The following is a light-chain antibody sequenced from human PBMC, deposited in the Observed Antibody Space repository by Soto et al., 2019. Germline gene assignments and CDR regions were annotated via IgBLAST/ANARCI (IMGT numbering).Light chain of an antibody. CDR3: QQLNIYPFT. V-gene: IGKV1-9*01. Sequence: DIQLTQSPSFLSASVGVRVTLTCRASQVIARYFAWYQQKPGQAPKLLIYAASTLQSGVPVRFSGSGSGTEFTLTISSLQPEDFAAYYCQQLNIYPFTFGGGTKVEIK. CDR2: AAS. CDR1: QVIARY. J-gene: IGKJ4*01.